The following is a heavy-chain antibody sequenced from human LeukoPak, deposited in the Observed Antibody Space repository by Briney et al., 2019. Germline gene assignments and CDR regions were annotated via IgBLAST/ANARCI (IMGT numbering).Heavy chain of an antibody. D-gene: IGHD6-19*01. Sequence: GGSLRLSCAASGFSFSSYTMNWVRQAPGKGLEWVSYISSDSSTTYYADSVQGRFTTSRDNAKNSLYLQMNSLRAEDTAVYYRANCIAVDGNDMDAFDIWGQGTMVTVSS. V-gene: IGHV3-48*04. CDR3: ANCIAVDGNDMDAFDI. CDR2: ISSDSSTT. J-gene: IGHJ3*02. CDR1: GFSFSSYT.